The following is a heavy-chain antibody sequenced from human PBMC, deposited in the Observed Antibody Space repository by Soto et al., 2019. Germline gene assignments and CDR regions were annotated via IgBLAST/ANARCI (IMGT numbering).Heavy chain of an antibody. CDR1: GFTFSDYA. CDR2: VSHDGRNT. J-gene: IGHJ4*02. Sequence: VQLVESGGGVVQPGRSLRLSCAASGFTFSDYAMHWVRQAPGKGLEWVAVVSHDGRNTHYADSVKGRFTTSRDSSKNTVSLEMTSLSAEDTAVYYCAKGGRQWLVTSDFNYWGQGALVTVSS. D-gene: IGHD6-19*01. CDR3: AKGGRQWLVTSDFNY. V-gene: IGHV3-30*18.